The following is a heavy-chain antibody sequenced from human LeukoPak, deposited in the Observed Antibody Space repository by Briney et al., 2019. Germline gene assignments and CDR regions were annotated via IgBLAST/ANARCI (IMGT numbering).Heavy chain of an antibody. CDR3: ARDDDFWTGGYYYYYMDV. J-gene: IGHJ6*03. CDR1: GGSISSGSYY. CDR2: IYTIGST. Sequence: PSETLSLTCTVSGGSISSGSYYWSWIRQPAGKGLKWIGRIYTIGSTNYNPSLKSRVTISVYTSKNQFSLKLSSVTAADTGVYYCARDDDFWTGGYYYYYMDVWGKGTTVTVSS. V-gene: IGHV4-61*02. D-gene: IGHD3-3*01.